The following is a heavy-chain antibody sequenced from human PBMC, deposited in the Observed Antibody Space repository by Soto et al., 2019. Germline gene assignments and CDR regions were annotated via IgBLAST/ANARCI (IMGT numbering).Heavy chain of an antibody. J-gene: IGHJ6*02. CDR2: IYTSASI. V-gene: IGHV4-4*07. CDR1: GADINTYS. D-gene: IGHD6-19*01. Sequence: SETLSLTCSVSGADINTYSWTWIRQPAGKGLEWIGRIYTSASINYNPSLRGRVTLSVDTSTNQVSLKLASVTAADTAVYYCARDREAGYNFYYGVDVWGQGTTVTVT. CDR3: ARDREAGYNFYYGVDV.